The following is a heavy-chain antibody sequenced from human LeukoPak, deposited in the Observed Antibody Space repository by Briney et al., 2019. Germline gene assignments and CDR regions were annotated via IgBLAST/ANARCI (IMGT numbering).Heavy chain of an antibody. CDR1: GFTFSSYA. Sequence: GGSLRLSCVASGFTFSSYAMGWVRQAPGKRPEWVSSLTDSGGTTYYVDPVKGRFTISRDNSKNTLYLHMNSLRAEDTAMYYCAKKRDAFDIWGQGTVVAVSS. CDR3: AKKRDAFDI. D-gene: IGHD5-24*01. CDR2: LTDSGGTT. J-gene: IGHJ3*02. V-gene: IGHV3-23*01.